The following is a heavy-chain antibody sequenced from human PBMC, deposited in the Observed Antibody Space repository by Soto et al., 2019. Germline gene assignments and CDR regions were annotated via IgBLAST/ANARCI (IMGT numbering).Heavy chain of an antibody. CDR2: INHSGST. CDR1: GGSFSGDY. CDR3: ARGGSTENYYDSSGWGKYYFDY. Sequence: QVQLQQWGAGLLKPSETLSLTCAVYGGSFSGDYWSWIRQPPGKGLEWIGEINHSGSTNYNPSLKSRVTISVDTSKNQFSLKLSSVTAADTAVYYCARGGSTENYYDSSGWGKYYFDYWGQGTLVTVSS. D-gene: IGHD3-22*01. J-gene: IGHJ4*02. V-gene: IGHV4-34*01.